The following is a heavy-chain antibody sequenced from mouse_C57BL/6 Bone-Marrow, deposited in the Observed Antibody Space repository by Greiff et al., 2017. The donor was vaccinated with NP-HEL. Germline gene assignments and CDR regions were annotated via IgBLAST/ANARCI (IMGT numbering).Heavy chain of an antibody. CDR1: GFNIKDDY. Sequence: LVESGAELVRPGASVKLSCTASGFNIKDDYMPWVKQRPEQGLEWIGWIDPENGDTEYASKFQGKATITADTSSNTAYLQLSSLTSEDTAVYYCTTSTMITTRGYYAMDYWGQGTSVTVSS. V-gene: IGHV14-4*01. CDR2: IDPENGDT. J-gene: IGHJ4*01. CDR3: TTSTMITTRGYYAMDY. D-gene: IGHD2-4*01.